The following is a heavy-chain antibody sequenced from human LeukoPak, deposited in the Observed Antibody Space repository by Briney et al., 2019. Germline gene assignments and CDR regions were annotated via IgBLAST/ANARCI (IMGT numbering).Heavy chain of an antibody. D-gene: IGHD4-17*01. V-gene: IGHV3-30*02. J-gene: IGHJ4*02. CDR1: GFTFSSYG. Sequence: GGSLRLSCAASGFTFSSYGMHWVRQAPGKGLEWVAFIRYHGSNKYYADAVKGRFTISRDNSKNTLSLQMNSLRAEDTAVYYCAKRSFPLRSTQPPDFWGQGTLVTVSS. CDR2: IRYHGSNK. CDR3: AKRSFPLRSTQPPDF.